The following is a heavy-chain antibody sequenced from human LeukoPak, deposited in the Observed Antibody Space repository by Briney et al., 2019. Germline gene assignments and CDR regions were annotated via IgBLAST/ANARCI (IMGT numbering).Heavy chain of an antibody. V-gene: IGHV4-34*01. J-gene: IGHJ6*03. D-gene: IGHD3-22*01. Sequence: PSETLSLTCAVYGGSFSGYYWSWIRQPPGKGLEWIGEINHSGSTNYNPSLKSRVTISVDTSKNQFSLKLSSVTAADTAVYYCARQPLRCYYDSSGYPNLYYYYYMDVWGKGTTVTISS. CDR2: INHSGST. CDR3: ARQPLRCYYDSSGYPNLYYYYYMDV. CDR1: GGSFSGYY.